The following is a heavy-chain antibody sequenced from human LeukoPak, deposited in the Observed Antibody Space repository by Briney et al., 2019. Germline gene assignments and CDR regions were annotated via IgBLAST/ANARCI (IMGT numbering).Heavy chain of an antibody. D-gene: IGHD3-10*01. J-gene: IGHJ3*02. CDR2: IYPGDSYT. CDR3: ARRSGSDALDI. Sequence: GESLKISCKGSGYSFTSYWIAWVRQMPGKGLEWMGIIYPGDSYTTNSPSFQGQVTISADKSISTAYLQWRSLKASDTAMYYCARRSGSDALDIWGQGTMVTVSS. V-gene: IGHV5-51*01. CDR1: GYSFTSYW.